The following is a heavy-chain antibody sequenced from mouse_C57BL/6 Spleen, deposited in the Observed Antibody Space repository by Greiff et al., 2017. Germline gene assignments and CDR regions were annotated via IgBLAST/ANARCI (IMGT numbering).Heavy chain of an antibody. CDR2: IHPNSGST. CDR3: AGFWYFDG. CDR1: GYNFTSDW. J-gene: IGHJ1*03. V-gene: IGHV1-64*01. Sequence: QVHVQQSGAELVKPGASVKLSCKASGYNFTSDWMHWVKQRPGQGLEWIGMIHPNSGSTNYNVKFKSKATLTADKTSSTAYMQLSSLTSADSAFYYCAGFWYFDGGGTGPTVTASS.